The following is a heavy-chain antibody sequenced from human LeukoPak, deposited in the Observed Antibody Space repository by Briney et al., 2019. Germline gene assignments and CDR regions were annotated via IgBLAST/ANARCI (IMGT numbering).Heavy chain of an antibody. CDR2: INHSGST. D-gene: IGHD3-22*01. CDR1: GGSFSGYY. Sequence: PSETLSLTCAVYGGSFSGYYWSWIRQPPGKGLEWIGEINHSGSTNYNPSLKSRLTISVDTSKNQFSLQLTSVTAADTAVYYCARAYSYYYHSSGFYAPKYFQHWGQGTLVTVSS. J-gene: IGHJ1*01. V-gene: IGHV4-34*09. CDR3: ARAYSYYYHSSGFYAPKYFQH.